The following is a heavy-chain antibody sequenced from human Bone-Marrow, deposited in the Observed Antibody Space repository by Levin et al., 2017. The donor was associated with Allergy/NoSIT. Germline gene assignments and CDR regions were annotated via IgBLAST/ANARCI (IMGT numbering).Heavy chain of an antibody. D-gene: IGHD4-17*01. Sequence: GESLKISCAASGFTFSSYAMSWVRQAPGKGLEWVSAISGSGGSTYYADSVKGRFTISRDNSKNTLYLQMNSLRAEDTAVYYCAHTVTTGFSTPSDPHYDYWGQGTLVTVSS. CDR3: AHTVTTGFSTPSDPHYDY. J-gene: IGHJ4*02. CDR2: ISGSGGST. CDR1: GFTFSSYA. V-gene: IGHV3-23*01.